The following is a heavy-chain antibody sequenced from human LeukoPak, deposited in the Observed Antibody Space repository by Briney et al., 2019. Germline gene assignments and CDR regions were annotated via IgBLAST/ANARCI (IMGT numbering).Heavy chain of an antibody. D-gene: IGHD3-9*01. Sequence: PSGTLSLTCAVSGGSINTNNWWSWVRQPPGKGLEWIGDVYHSGSTNYNPSLKSRVTILVDKSKNQFSLKLSSVTAADTAVYYCARSSESVLRYFDWSQLYYFDYWGQGTLVTVSS. CDR2: VYHSGST. CDR1: GGSINTNNW. CDR3: ARSSESVLRYFDWSQLYYFDY. V-gene: IGHV4-4*02. J-gene: IGHJ4*02.